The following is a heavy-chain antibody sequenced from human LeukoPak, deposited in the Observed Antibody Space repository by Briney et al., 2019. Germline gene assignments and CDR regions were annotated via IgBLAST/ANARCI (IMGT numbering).Heavy chain of an antibody. D-gene: IGHD1-1*01. CDR2: IYPGDSDT. Sequence: GESLKISCKGSGYSFTTFWIGWLRQMPGKGLEWMGIIYPGDSDTRYSPSFQGQVTISADKSISTAYLQWSSLKASDTAMYYCARQLSTVRDTQSAFDYWGQGTLVTVSS. CDR3: ARQLSTVRDTQSAFDY. CDR1: GYSFTTFW. V-gene: IGHV5-51*01. J-gene: IGHJ4*02.